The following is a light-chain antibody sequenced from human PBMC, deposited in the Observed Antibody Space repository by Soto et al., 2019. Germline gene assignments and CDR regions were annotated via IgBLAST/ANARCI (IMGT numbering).Light chain of an antibody. Sequence: EIVLTQSPGFLSVSPGERATLSCRASQTVRNGYLAWYQHKAGQAPRLLIYRTLSRAAGLPDRFSGSGSGNDFTLTISRLEPEDFAVYFCQQYADSPVTFGGGTKVEIK. CDR3: QQYADSPVT. J-gene: IGKJ4*01. CDR1: QTVRNGY. V-gene: IGKV3-20*01. CDR2: RTL.